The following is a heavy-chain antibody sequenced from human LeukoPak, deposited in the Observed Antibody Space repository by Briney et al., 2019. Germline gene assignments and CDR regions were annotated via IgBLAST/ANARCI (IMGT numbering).Heavy chain of an antibody. CDR1: GYTFTSYG. CDR3: ASFGWLGKRAFDY. D-gene: IGHD5-12*01. CDR2: IIPIFGTA. J-gene: IGHJ4*02. Sequence: ASVKVSCKASGYTFTSYGISWVRQAPGQGLEWMGGIIPIFGTANYAQKFQGRVTITADKSTSTAYMELSSLRSEDTAVYYCASFGWLGKRAFDYWGQRTLVTVSS. V-gene: IGHV1-69*06.